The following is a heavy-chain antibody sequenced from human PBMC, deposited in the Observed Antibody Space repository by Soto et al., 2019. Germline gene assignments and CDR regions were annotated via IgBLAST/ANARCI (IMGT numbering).Heavy chain of an antibody. Sequence: GASVKVSCKASGYTFTSYYMHWVRQAPGQGLEWMGIINPSGGSTSYAQKFQGRVTMTRDTSTSTVYMELSSLRSEDTAVYYCARVHGDYDSSGYYYLDYWGQGTLVTVS. CDR3: ARVHGDYDSSGYYYLDY. V-gene: IGHV1-46*01. D-gene: IGHD3-22*01. CDR1: GYTFTSYY. J-gene: IGHJ4*02. CDR2: INPSGGST.